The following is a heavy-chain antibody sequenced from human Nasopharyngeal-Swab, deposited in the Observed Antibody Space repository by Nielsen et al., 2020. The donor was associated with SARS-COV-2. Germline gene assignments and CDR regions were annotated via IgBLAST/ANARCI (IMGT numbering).Heavy chain of an antibody. CDR2: IYYSGST. D-gene: IGHD6-6*01. J-gene: IGHJ4*02. Sequence: SETLSLTCTVSGGSISSYYWSWIRQPPGKGLEWIGYIYYSGSTNYNPSLKSRVTISVDTSKNQFSLNLISVTAADTAVYYCARGSVSARLGLWGQGTLVTVSS. CDR3: ARGSVSARLGL. V-gene: IGHV4-59*12. CDR1: GGSISSYY.